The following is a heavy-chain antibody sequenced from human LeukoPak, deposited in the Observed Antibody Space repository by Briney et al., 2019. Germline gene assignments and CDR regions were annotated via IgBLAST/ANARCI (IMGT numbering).Heavy chain of an antibody. CDR1: GFTFSSYS. V-gene: IGHV3-21*06. CDR2: VSSSSSYI. J-gene: IGHJ4*02. D-gene: IGHD5-24*01. CDR3: ARDPLELRLTPFDY. Sequence: GSLRLSCAASGFTFSSYSMNWVRQAPGKGLEWVSSVSSSSSYIYYADSVKGRFTISRDNAKNSLYLQMNSLRAEDTAVYYCARDPLELRLTPFDYWGQGTLVTVSS.